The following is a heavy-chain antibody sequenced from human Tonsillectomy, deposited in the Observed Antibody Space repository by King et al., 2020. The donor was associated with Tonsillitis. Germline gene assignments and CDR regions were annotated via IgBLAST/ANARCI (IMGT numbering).Heavy chain of an antibody. CDR2: ISGSAGST. CDR1: GFTLTSYA. Sequence: VQLVESGGGLVQPGGSLRLSCAASGFTLTSYAMSWVRQAPGKGLEWVSVISGSAGSTYYADSVKGRFTISRDNSKNTLYLQMNSLRAEDTAVYYCARFLEDGQSIDYWGQGTLVTVSS. CDR3: ARFLEDGQSIDY. J-gene: IGHJ4*02. D-gene: IGHD3-3*01. V-gene: IGHV3-23*04.